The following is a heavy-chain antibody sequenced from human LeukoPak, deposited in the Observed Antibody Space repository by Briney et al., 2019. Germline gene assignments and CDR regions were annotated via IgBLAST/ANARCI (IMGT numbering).Heavy chain of an antibody. CDR3: ARGGGPYESTGFFAGPFDY. V-gene: IGHV1-69*05. CDR2: LIPLFGSA. CDR1: GDTFSTNA. Sequence: SVKVSCKASGDTFSTNAISWVRQAPGQGLEWMGGLIPLFGSAHYAQKLQGRVTITTDESTSTTYMVLSCLTSDDTAVYYCARGGGPYESTGFFAGPFDYWGQGTLVTVSS. D-gene: IGHD6-19*01. J-gene: IGHJ4*02.